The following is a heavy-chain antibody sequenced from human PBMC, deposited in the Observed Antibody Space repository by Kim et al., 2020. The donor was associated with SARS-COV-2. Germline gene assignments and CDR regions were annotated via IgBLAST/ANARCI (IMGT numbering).Heavy chain of an antibody. Sequence: GGSLRLSCAASGFTFSSYAMSWVRQAPGKGLEWVSAINDRGDSTNYADSVKGRVTISRDNSKSTLYLQMNSLRTEDTAVYYCAKDLGIRNIAARPGYWGQGTLVTVSS. CDR1: GFTFSSYA. CDR3: AKDLGIRNIAARPGY. V-gene: IGHV3-23*01. J-gene: IGHJ4*02. D-gene: IGHD6-6*01. CDR2: INDRGDST.